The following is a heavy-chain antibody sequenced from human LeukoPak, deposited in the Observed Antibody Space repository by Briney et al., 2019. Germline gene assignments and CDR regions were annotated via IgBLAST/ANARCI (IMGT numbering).Heavy chain of an antibody. CDR3: ARRSGTFTDFDY. D-gene: IGHD1-26*01. Sequence: ASVKVSCKASNYTFTSFGISWVRQAPGQGLEYMGWISTDSGNTNYVQKLQGRVTMTTDTSTSTAYMELRSLTSDDTAVYYCARRSGTFTDFDYWGQGTLVIVSS. V-gene: IGHV1-18*01. CDR2: ISTDSGNT. CDR1: NYTFTSFG. J-gene: IGHJ4*02.